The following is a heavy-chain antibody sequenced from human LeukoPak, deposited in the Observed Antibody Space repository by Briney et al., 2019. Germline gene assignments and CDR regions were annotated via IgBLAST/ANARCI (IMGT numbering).Heavy chain of an antibody. V-gene: IGHV3-23*01. Sequence: GGSLRLSCAASGFTFSSYAMSWVRQAPGKGLEWVSAISGSGGSTYYADSVKGRFTISRDNSKNTLYLQMNSLRAEDTAVYYCAKYYSNGPLTWYYYGMDVWGQGTTVTVSS. CDR3: AKYYSNGPLTWYYYGMDV. D-gene: IGHD4-11*01. CDR2: ISGSGGST. CDR1: GFTFSSYA. J-gene: IGHJ6*02.